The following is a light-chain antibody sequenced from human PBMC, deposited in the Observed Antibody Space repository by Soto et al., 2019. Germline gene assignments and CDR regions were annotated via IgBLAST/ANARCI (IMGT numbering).Light chain of an antibody. V-gene: IGKV1-39*01. Sequence: DIQMTQSPSSLSMSVGDRVTITCRASQNIGNSLNWYQMKLGRAPKLLIYSASTLKSGAPSRFSGGGSGTDFTLTSNSLQPEDFATYSCQQSYNAPYTFGQGTMLEIK. CDR2: SAS. CDR3: QQSYNAPYT. J-gene: IGKJ2*01. CDR1: QNIGNS.